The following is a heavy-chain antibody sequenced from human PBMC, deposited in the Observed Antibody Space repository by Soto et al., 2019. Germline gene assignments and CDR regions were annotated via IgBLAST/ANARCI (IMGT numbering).Heavy chain of an antibody. D-gene: IGHD6-13*01. CDR1: GASISNTDW. Sequence: PSETLSLTCAVSGASISNTDWCSCVRQRPGKGLEWIGEIYHSGTTNCDPSLKSRVTISLDKSKSQLSLKLTSVTAADTAVYYCAIPGAGDFDYWGQGTLVTVSS. CDR2: IYHSGTT. V-gene: IGHV4-4*02. CDR3: AIPGAGDFDY. J-gene: IGHJ4*02.